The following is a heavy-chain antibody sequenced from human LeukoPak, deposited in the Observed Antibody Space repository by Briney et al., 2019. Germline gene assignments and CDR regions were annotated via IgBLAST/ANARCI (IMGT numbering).Heavy chain of an antibody. V-gene: IGHV1-3*01. D-gene: IGHD3-10*01. Sequence: ASVKVSCKASGYTFTSYAMHWVRQAPGQRLEGMGWINAGNGNTKYSQKFQGRVTVTRDTSASTAYMELSSLRSDDTAVYYCAREAELLCFGEPDNWFDPWGQGTLVTVSS. CDR3: AREAELLCFGEPDNWFDP. J-gene: IGHJ5*02. CDR1: GYTFTSYA. CDR2: INAGNGNT.